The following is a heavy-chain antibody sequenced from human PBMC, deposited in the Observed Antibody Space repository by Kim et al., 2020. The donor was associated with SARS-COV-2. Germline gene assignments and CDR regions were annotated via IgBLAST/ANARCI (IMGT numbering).Heavy chain of an antibody. J-gene: IGHJ6*02. CDR3: ARLQVLRYFDWQRTNYGMDV. D-gene: IGHD3-9*01. Sequence: RVTISVDTSKNQFSLKLSSVTAADTAVYYCARLQVLRYFDWQRTNYGMDVWGQGTTVTVSS. V-gene: IGHV4-39*01.